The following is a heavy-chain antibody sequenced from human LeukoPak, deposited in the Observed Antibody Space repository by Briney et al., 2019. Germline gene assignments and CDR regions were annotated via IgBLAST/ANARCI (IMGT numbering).Heavy chain of an antibody. D-gene: IGHD3-10*01. V-gene: IGHV3-21*01. Sequence: GGSLRLSCAASGFTFSSYSMNWVRQAPGKGLEWVSSISSSSSYIYYADSVKGRFTISRDNAKNSLYLQMNSLRAEDTAVYYCAXXXXXXFGELHYYYMDVWGKGTTVTVSS. CDR3: AXXXXXXFGELHYYYMDV. CDR2: ISSSSSYI. CDR1: GFTFSSYS. J-gene: IGHJ6*03.